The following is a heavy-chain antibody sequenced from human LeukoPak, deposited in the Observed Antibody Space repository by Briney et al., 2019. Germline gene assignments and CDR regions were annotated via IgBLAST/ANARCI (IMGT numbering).Heavy chain of an antibody. V-gene: IGHV4-34*01. J-gene: IGHJ4*02. D-gene: IGHD3-22*01. CDR2: INYSGST. CDR3: ASSVSDSSAYDY. CDR1: VGPFSVYY. Sequence: PSETLSLTCAVYVGPFSVYYWSWLPQPPGKGLEWVGEINYSGSTHYNPSLKSRVTISVDTAKNQFSLKLSSVTAADTDVYYCASSVSDSSAYDYWGQGTLVTVSS.